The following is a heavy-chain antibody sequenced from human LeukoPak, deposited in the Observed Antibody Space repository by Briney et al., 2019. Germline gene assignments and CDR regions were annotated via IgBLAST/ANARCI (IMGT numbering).Heavy chain of an antibody. CDR2: INHSGNT. V-gene: IGHV4-34*01. Sequence: PSETLSLTCAVYGGSFSDYYWSWIRQSPGKGLEWIGEINHSGNTNYNPSLKSRVTISVDTSKNQFSLKLSSMTAADTAVYYCARPLGEHTSGYYLYYWGQGTLVTVSS. D-gene: IGHD3-22*01. J-gene: IGHJ4*02. CDR3: ARPLGEHTSGYYLYY. CDR1: GGSFSDYY.